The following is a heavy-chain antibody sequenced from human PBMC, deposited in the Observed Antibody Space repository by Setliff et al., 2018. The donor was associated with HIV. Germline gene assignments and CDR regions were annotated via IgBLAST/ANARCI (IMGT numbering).Heavy chain of an antibody. CDR2: IYYSGST. V-gene: IGHV4-59*08. J-gene: IGHJ4*02. CDR1: GGSINSYY. D-gene: IGHD3-22*01. CDR3: ARGRSRYYYDGSCYYVDY. Sequence: SETLSLTCTVSGGSINSYYWSWIRQPPGKGLEWIGYIYYSGSTNYNPALKSRVTISVDTSKNQFSLKLSSVTAADTAVYYCARGRSRYYYDGSCYYVDYWGQGTLVTVSS.